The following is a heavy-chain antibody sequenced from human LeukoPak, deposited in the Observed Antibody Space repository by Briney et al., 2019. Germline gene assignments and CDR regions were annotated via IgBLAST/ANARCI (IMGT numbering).Heavy chain of an antibody. CDR2: IYYSGST. CDR3: ARDRTPSGTYWYYGMDV. V-gene: IGHV4-30-4*01. Sequence: SETLSLTCTVSGGSMSSGDYYWRWIRQPPGKGLEGMGYIYYSGSTYYNPSLKSRLTISVDTSKNRFSLKLTSVTAADTAAYYRARDRTPSGTYWYYGMDVWGQGPTVPVSS. CDR1: GGSMSSGDYY. J-gene: IGHJ6*02. D-gene: IGHD1-1*01.